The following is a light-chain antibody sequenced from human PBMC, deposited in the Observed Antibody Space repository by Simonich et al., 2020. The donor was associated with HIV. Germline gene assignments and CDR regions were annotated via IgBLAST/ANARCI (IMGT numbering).Light chain of an antibody. V-gene: IGLV2-14*01. CDR1: SSDVGGYNY. CDR2: DVS. CDR3: SSYAGVNTVI. Sequence: QSALTQPASVSGSPGQSITISCTGTSSDVGGYNYVSWYQQHPGKAPKLMIYDVSNRPSGVSNRFSGSKSGNTASLTISGLQAEDEADYYCSSYAGVNTVIFGGGTKLTVL. J-gene: IGLJ2*01.